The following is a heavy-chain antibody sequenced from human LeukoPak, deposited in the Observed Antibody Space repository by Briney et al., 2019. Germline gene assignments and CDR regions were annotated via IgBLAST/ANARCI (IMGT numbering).Heavy chain of an antibody. CDR2: IVVGSGNT. V-gene: IGHV1-58*01. D-gene: IGHD5/OR15-5a*01. CDR1: GFTFTSSA. Sequence: GASVKVSCKASGFTFTSSAVQWVRQARGQRLEWIGWIVVGSGNTNYAQKFQERVTITRDMSTSTAYMELSSLRSEDTAVYYCAADHKKSSNYYYYYMDVWGKGTTVTVSS. CDR3: AADHKKSSNYYYYYMDV. J-gene: IGHJ6*03.